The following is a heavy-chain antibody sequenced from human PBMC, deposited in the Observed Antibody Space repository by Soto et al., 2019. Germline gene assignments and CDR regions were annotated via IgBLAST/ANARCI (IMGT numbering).Heavy chain of an antibody. CDR2: INHSGST. V-gene: IGHV4-34*01. J-gene: IGHJ5*02. Sequence: SETLSLTCAVYGGSFSGYYWSWIRQPPGKGLEWIGEINHSGSTNYNPSLKSRVTISVDTSKKQFSLKLSSVTAADTAVYYCARGSRTHNWFDPWGQGTLVTVYS. CDR3: ARGSRTHNWFDP. CDR1: GGSFSGYY.